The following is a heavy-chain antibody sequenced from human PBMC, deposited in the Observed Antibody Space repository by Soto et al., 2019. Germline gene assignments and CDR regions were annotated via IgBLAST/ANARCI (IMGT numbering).Heavy chain of an antibody. Sequence: PGGSLRLSCAASGFTFSSYWMSWVRQAPGKGLEGVANIKQDGSEKYYVESVKGRFTISGDNAKNSLYLQMNSLRAEDTAVYYCAQDKWARIDYWGQGTLVTVSS. J-gene: IGHJ4*02. CDR1: GFTFSSYW. CDR2: IKQDGSEK. CDR3: AQDKWARIDY. V-gene: IGHV3-7*01. D-gene: IGHD1-26*01.